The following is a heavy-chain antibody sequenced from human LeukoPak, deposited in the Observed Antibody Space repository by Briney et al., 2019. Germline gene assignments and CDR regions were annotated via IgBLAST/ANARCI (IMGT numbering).Heavy chain of an antibody. CDR2: INPSGGST. CDR3: ARQEGEVTGFDY. J-gene: IGHJ4*02. CDR1: GYTFTSYY. D-gene: IGHD3-10*01. Sequence: ASVKVSCKASGYTFTSYYMHWVRQAPGQGLEWMGIINPSGGSTSYAQKSQGSVTMTRDTSTSTVYMELSSLRSEDTAVNYCARQEGEVTGFDYWGQGTLVTVSS. V-gene: IGHV1-46*01.